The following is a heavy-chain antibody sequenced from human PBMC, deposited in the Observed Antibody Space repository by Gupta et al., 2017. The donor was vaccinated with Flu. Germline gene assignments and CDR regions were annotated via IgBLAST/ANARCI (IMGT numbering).Heavy chain of an antibody. Sequence: SGGTFSGCALSWVRQAPGQGLEWMGAISAASVTTSYAQSCQDRITLSADESANIVYMELRSLRFEDTAIYYCARRTGFTDSWGQGTLVTGSS. CDR3: ARRTGFTDS. J-gene: IGHJ5*02. D-gene: IGHD1-1*01. CDR1: GGTFSGCA. V-gene: IGHV1-69*01. CDR2: ISAASVTT.